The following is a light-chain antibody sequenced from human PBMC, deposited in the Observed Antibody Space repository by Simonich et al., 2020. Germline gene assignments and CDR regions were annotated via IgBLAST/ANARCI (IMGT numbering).Light chain of an antibody. Sequence: DIQMTQSPSAMSASVGDRVTITCRASQGISNYLAWFQQKPGKVPKRLIYAASSFQSGVPSRFSGSGSGTDFTFTISSLQPEDIATYYCQQYDNLPWTFGQGTKVEIK. CDR2: AAS. V-gene: IGKV1-17*03. CDR1: QGISNY. CDR3: QQYDNLPWT. J-gene: IGKJ1*01.